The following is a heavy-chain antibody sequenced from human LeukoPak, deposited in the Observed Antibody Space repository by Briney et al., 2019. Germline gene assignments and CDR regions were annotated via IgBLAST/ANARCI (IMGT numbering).Heavy chain of an antibody. CDR2: IPRNGGST. CDR1: GFTFSSYA. Sequence: PGGSLRLSCAASGFTFSSYAMSWVRQAPGKGLEWVSSIPRNGGSTYYADSVKGRFTISRDNSKNTLYLQMNSLRAEDTAVYYCARVRFGGWYLNWFDPWGQGTLVTVSS. D-gene: IGHD6-19*01. V-gene: IGHV3-23*01. J-gene: IGHJ5*02. CDR3: ARVRFGGWYLNWFDP.